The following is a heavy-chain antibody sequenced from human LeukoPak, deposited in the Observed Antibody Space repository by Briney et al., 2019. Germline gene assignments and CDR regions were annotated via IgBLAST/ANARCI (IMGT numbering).Heavy chain of an antibody. CDR2: IYSGGRT. Sequence: GGSLRLSCAASGFTVSSNYMSWVRQAPVKGLEWVSVIYSGGRTYYADSVKGRFTISRDSPKNTLYLQMNNLRAEDTAVYYCARDRYSSMWSVFEYWGQGALVTVSS. CDR3: ARDRYSSMWSVFEY. CDR1: GFTVSSNY. V-gene: IGHV3-66*01. J-gene: IGHJ4*02. D-gene: IGHD6-13*01.